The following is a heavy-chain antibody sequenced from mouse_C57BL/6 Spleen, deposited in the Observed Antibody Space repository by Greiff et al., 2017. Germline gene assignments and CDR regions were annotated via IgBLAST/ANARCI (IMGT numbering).Heavy chain of an antibody. Sequence: QVQLQQPGAELVRPGSSVKLSCKASGYTFTSYWMHWVKQRPIQGLEWIGNIDPSDSETHYNQKFKDKATLTVDKSSSTDYMQLSSLTSEDSAVYYCARRCYYDYEGDLAYWGQGTLVTVSA. CDR2: IDPSDSET. D-gene: IGHD2-4*01. J-gene: IGHJ3*01. CDR1: GYTFTSYW. CDR3: ARRCYYDYEGDLAY. V-gene: IGHV1-52*01.